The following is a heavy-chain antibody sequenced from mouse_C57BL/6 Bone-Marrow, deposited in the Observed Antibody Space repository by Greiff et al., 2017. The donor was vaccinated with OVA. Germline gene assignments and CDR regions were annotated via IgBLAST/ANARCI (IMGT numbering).Heavy chain of an antibody. D-gene: IGHD1-1*01. V-gene: IGHV1-54*01. CDR1: GYAFTNYL. Sequence: VQLQQSGAELVRPGTSVKVSCKASGYAFTNYLIEWVQQRPGQGLEWIGVIYPGSGGTNYNETFKGKATLTADKSSSTAYMQLSRLTYEDSAVYFYVVTTVVGGYWGQGTTLTVSS. J-gene: IGHJ2*01. CDR3: VVTTVVGGY. CDR2: IYPGSGGT.